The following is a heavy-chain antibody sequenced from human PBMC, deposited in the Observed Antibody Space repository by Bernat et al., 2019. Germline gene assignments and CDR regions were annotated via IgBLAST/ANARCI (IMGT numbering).Heavy chain of an antibody. D-gene: IGHD3-3*01. CDR3: ARVLGGSGSYYYYYYMDV. J-gene: IGHJ6*03. V-gene: IGHV1-69*01. CDR1: GGTFSSYA. Sequence: QVQLVQSGAEVKKPGSSVKVSCKASGGTFSSYAISWVRQAPGQGLEWMGGIIPIFGTANYAQKFQGRVTITADESTSTAYMELRSLRSEDTAVYYCARVLGGSGSYYYYYYMDVWGKGTTVTVSS. CDR2: IIPIFGTA.